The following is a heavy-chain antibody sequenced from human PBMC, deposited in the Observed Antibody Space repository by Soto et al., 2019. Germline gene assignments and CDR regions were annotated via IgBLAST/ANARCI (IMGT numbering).Heavy chain of an antibody. J-gene: IGHJ5*01. CDR3: ARTALELKFDF. D-gene: IGHD1-7*01. V-gene: IGHV3-11*06. Sequence: PGGSLRLSCAASGFPFSAYYLGWLRQAPGKGLEWVSHTGHTTTDDTNYADSVRGRFTISRDNAKNLLYLQMNSLRAEDTAIYYCARTALELKFDFWGQGAMVTVSS. CDR1: GFPFSAYY. CDR2: TGHTTTDDT.